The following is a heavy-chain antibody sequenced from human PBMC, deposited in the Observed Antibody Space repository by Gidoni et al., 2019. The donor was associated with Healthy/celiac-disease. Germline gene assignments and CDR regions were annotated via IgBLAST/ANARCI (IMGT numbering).Heavy chain of an antibody. CDR3: AKALSGSYDHDAFDI. CDR2: ISWNSGSI. CDR1: GFTFDDYA. J-gene: IGHJ3*02. D-gene: IGHD1-26*01. Sequence: EVQLVESGGGLVQPGRSLRLSCAASGFTFDDYAMHWVRQAPGKGLEWVSGISWNSGSIGYADSVKGRFTISRDNAKNSLYLQMNSLRAEDTALYYCAKALSGSYDHDAFDIWGQGTMVTVSS. V-gene: IGHV3-9*01.